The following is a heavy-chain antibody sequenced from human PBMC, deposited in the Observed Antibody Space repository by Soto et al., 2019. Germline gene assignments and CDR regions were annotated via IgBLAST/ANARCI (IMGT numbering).Heavy chain of an antibody. V-gene: IGHV4-4*02. D-gene: IGHD3-3*01. CDR2: IYHSGST. J-gene: IGHJ4*02. Sequence: SSETLSLTCAVSGGSISSSNWWSWVRQPPGKGLEWIGEIYHSGSTNYNPSLKSRVTISVDKSKNQFSLKLSSVTAADTAVYYCARSITYDFWSGSNGGDYWGQGTLVTVSS. CDR1: GGSISSSNW. CDR3: ARSITYDFWSGSNGGDY.